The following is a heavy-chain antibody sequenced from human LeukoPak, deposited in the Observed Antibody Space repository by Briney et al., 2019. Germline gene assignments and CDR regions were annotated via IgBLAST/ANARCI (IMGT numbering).Heavy chain of an antibody. CDR2: IKQDGSEK. Sequence: GGTLRLSCVVSGFTFSSYWMSWARQAPAQGLEWMANIKQDGSEKYYVDSVKGRFTMSRDNAKNSLYLQMNSLRAEDTAVYYCARVQWELRGVGSYFEYWGQGALVTVSS. J-gene: IGHJ4*02. CDR1: GFTFSSYW. V-gene: IGHV3-7*01. D-gene: IGHD1-26*01. CDR3: ARVQWELRGVGSYFEY.